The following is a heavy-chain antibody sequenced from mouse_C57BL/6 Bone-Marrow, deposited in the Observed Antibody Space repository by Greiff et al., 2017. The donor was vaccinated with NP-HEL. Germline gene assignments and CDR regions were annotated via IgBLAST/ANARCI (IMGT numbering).Heavy chain of an antibody. Sequence: EVQLQQSGPELVKPGASVKISCKASGYSFTGYYMNWVKQSPEKSLEWIGAINPSTGGTTSNQKFKAKATLTVDKSSSTAYMQLKSLTSEDSAVYYCARDYYYGSSFFAYWGQGTLVTVSA. CDR2: INPSTGGT. V-gene: IGHV1-42*01. CDR1: GYSFTGYY. J-gene: IGHJ3*01. D-gene: IGHD1-1*01. CDR3: ARDYYYGSSFFAY.